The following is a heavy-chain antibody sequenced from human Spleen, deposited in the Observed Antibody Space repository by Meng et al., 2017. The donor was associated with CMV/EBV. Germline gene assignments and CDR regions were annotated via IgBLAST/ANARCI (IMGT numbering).Heavy chain of an antibody. Sequence: FSSYAMHWVRQAPGKGLEWVAVISYDGSSKYYADSVKGRFTISRDNSKNTLYLQMNSLRAEDTAVYYCARDTRYCSSTSCEDGMDVWGQGTTVTVSS. V-gene: IGHV3-30-3*01. CDR3: ARDTRYCSSTSCEDGMDV. CDR2: ISYDGSSK. CDR1: FSSYA. D-gene: IGHD2-2*01. J-gene: IGHJ6*02.